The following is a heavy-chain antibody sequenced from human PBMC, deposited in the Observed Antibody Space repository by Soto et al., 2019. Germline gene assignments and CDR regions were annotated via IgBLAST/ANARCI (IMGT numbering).Heavy chain of an antibody. CDR3: ARRGMSKIGFDT. CDR2: FNPSGDAT. D-gene: IGHD3-10*01. CDR1: GYIFSNYY. J-gene: IGHJ3*02. V-gene: IGHV1-46*01. Sequence: QVQLVQSGAEVKKPGTSVKVSCKASGYIFSNYYMHWVRQAPGQGLEWMGVFNPSGDATHYAQSFQGRVSGTRDTSTSTVYMELRTLTSEDTAVYYCARRGMSKIGFDTWGQGTMVTVSS.